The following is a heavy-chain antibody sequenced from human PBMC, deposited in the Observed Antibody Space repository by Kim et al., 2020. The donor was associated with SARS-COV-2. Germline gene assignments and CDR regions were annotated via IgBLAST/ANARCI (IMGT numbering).Heavy chain of an antibody. CDR2: INEDGSAK. V-gene: IGHV3-7*01. D-gene: IGHD1-1*01. CDR3: ATTLRHGAY. Sequence: GGSLRLSCAVSGFRISRSWMNWVRRAPGKGLEWVATINEDGSAKLYVDSVKGRFTISRDNAKNSLDLQMNSLKVEDAAVYYCATTLRHGAYWGQGTLVTVSS. CDR1: GFRISRSW. J-gene: IGHJ4*02.